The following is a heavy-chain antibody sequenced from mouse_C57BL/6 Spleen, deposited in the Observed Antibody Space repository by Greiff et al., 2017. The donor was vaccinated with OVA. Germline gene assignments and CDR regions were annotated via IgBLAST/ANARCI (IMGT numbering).Heavy chain of an antibody. CDR2: IYPGSGST. V-gene: IGHV1-55*01. J-gene: IGHJ2*01. CDR1: GYTFTSYW. D-gene: IGHD1-1*01. CDR3: AREDRTTVVDY. Sequence: QVQLQQPGAELVKPGASVKMSCKASGYTFTSYWITWVKQRPGQGLEWIGDIYPGSGSTNYNEKFKSKATLTVDTSSSTACMQLSSLTSEDSAVYYCAREDRTTVVDYWGQGTTLTVSS.